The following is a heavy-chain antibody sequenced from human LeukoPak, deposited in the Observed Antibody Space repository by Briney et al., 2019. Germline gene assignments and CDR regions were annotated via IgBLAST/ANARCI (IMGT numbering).Heavy chain of an antibody. D-gene: IGHD2-2*01. V-gene: IGHV4-59*01. CDR2: IYYTGST. Sequence: SETLSLTCTVSGGSIDSYYWRWIRRPPGKGREWIGYIYYTGSTEYHTSLKRRGTISLDTSKNQFSLKLTSVTAADTAVYYCARVYQSAEYYFDYWGQGNLVSVSS. J-gene: IGHJ4*02. CDR1: GGSIDSYY. CDR3: ARVYQSAEYYFDY.